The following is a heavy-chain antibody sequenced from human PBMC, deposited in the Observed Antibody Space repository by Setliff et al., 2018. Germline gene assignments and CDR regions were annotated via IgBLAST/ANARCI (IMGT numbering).Heavy chain of an antibody. Sequence: SETLSLTCAVYGGSLSGYYWSWIRQPPGKGPEWIGEIDQSGTTNYNPSLKSRVTISIDTSKNQFSLRLSSVTATDTAVYYCARGRRITMIVVPPGVFDIWGQGTMVTVSS. J-gene: IGHJ3*02. CDR2: IDQSGTT. D-gene: IGHD3-22*01. V-gene: IGHV4-34*01. CDR1: GGSLSGYY. CDR3: ARGRRITMIVVPPGVFDI.